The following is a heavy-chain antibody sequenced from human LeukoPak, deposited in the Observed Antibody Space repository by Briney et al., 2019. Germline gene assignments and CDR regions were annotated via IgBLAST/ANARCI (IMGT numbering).Heavy chain of an antibody. D-gene: IGHD3-10*01. CDR2: IKQDGSEK. Sequence: GSLRLSCAASGFTFSSYWMSWVRQAPGKGLEWVANIKQDGSEKYYVDSVKGRFTISRDNAKNSLYLQMNSLRAEDTAVYYCARGFMVRGVIEYDYWGQGTLVTVSS. J-gene: IGHJ4*02. CDR3: ARGFMVRGVIEYDY. CDR1: GFTFSSYW. V-gene: IGHV3-7*03.